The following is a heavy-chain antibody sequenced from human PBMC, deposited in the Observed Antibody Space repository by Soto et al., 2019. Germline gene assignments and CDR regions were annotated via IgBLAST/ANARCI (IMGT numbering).Heavy chain of an antibody. CDR1: GFTFSSYA. D-gene: IGHD5-12*01. CDR2: ISYDGSKK. J-gene: IGHJ4*02. V-gene: IGHV3-30-3*01. CDR3: ARGSGYESDRVDY. Sequence: QVQLVASGGGVVQPGRSLRLSCAASGFTFSSYAMHWVRQAPGKGLEWVAVISYDGSKKYYADSVKGRFTISRDNYKNTLYLQMNSLRAEDTAVYYCARGSGYESDRVDYWGQGTLVTVSA.